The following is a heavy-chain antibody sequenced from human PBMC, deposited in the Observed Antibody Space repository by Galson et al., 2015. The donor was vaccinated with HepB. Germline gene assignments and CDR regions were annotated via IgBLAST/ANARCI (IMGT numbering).Heavy chain of an antibody. CDR1: AFTFSDHY. D-gene: IGHD4-17*01. J-gene: IGHJ4*02. CDR2: ISSSAIYT. Sequence: SLRLSCAASAFTFSDHYMSWIRQAPGKGLEWLSYISSSAIYTNYGDSVKGRFIISRDNAKNSLYLQIHSLRAEDTAVYYCARVADADYGDHSHFDYWGQGTLVTVSS. V-gene: IGHV3-11*06. CDR3: ARVADADYGDHSHFDY.